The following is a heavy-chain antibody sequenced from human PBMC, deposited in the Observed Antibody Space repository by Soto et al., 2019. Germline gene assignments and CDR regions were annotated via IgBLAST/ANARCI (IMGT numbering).Heavy chain of an antibody. D-gene: IGHD6-13*01. J-gene: IGHJ3*01. CDR2: NNSDGSST. Sequence: VRSMRHPWAASGLSFSSYCSHWVRKDPGKGLVWVSRNNSDGSSTSYADSVKGRFTISRDNAKNTLYLQMNSLRAEGTAVYYFPGDHGSSWGLYVLDFRGQRTSVTGSP. V-gene: IGHV3-74*01. CDR1: GLSFSSYC. CDR3: PGDHGSSWGLYVLDF.